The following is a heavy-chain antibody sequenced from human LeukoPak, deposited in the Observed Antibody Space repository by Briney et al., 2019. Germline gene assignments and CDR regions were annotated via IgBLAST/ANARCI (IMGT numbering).Heavy chain of an antibody. V-gene: IGHV7-4-1*02. J-gene: IGHJ4*02. CDR1: GYSFTGYY. CDR3: ARRSDYGDYDY. Sequence: ASVKVSCKASGYSFTGYYMHWVRQAPGQGLEWMGWINTNTGNPTYAQGFTGRFVFSLDTSVSTAYLQISSLKAEDTAVYYCARRSDYGDYDYWGQGTLVTVSS. D-gene: IGHD4-17*01. CDR2: INTNTGNP.